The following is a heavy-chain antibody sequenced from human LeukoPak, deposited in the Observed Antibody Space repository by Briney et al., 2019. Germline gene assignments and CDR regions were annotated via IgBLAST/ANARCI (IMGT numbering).Heavy chain of an antibody. V-gene: IGHV4-39*01. CDR3: ATYSGYDLRY. CDR1: GGSIRSSYYY. D-gene: IGHD5-12*01. CDR2: IYYSGST. Sequence: SETLSLTCTVSGGSIRSSYYYWGWIRQPPGKGLEWIASIYYSGSTYYNPSLKSRVTISVDASKNQFSLKLTSVTAADTAVYYCATYSGYDLRYWGQGTLVTVSS. J-gene: IGHJ4*02.